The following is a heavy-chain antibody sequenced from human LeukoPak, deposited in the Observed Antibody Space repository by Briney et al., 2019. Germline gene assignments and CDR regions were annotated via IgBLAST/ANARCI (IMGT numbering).Heavy chain of an antibody. D-gene: IGHD3-3*01. CDR1: GYTFTSYA. Sequence: GASVKVSCKASGYTFTSYAMHWVRQAPGQRLEWMGWINAGNGNTKYSQKFQGRVTITRDTSASTAYMELSSLRSEDTAVCYCARGVALVYGMDVWGQGTTVTVSS. J-gene: IGHJ6*02. CDR3: ARGVALVYGMDV. V-gene: IGHV1-3*01. CDR2: INAGNGNT.